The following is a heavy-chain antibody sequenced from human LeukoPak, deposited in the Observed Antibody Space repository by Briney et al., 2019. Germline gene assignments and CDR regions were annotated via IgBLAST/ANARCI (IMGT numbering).Heavy chain of an antibody. D-gene: IGHD3-10*01. J-gene: IGHJ5*02. V-gene: IGHV3-23*01. CDR3: AKTYYYGSGNPDAFDT. CDR2: ISGSGGSI. CDR1: GFTFSSYA. Sequence: GGSLRLSCAASGFTFSSYAMSWVRQAPGKGLEWVSAISGSGGSIYYADSVKGRFTISRDNSKNTLYLQMNSLRAEDTAVYYCAKTYYYGSGNPDAFDTWGQGTLVTVSS.